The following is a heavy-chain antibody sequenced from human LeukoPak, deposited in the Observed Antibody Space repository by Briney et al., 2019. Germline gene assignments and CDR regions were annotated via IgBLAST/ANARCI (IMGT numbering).Heavy chain of an antibody. CDR2: INAGNGNT. D-gene: IGHD4-17*01. V-gene: IGHV1-3*01. CDR3: ARDLSDYGDTERFDY. CDR1: GYTFTSYA. Sequence: GASVKVSCKASGYTFTSYAMHWVRQAPGQRLEWMGWINAGNGNTKYSQKFQGRVTITRDTSASTAYMELSSLRSEDTAVYYCARDLSDYGDTERFDYWGQGTLVTVSS. J-gene: IGHJ4*02.